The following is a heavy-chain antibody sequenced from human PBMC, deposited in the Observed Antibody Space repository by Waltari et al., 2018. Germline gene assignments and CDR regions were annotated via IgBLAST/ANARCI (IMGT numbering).Heavy chain of an antibody. CDR3: ARDVAMAGTWNFEYYGMDI. CDR2: INPTTGGT. V-gene: IGHV1-2*02. CDR1: GSNFDGYY. Sequence: QVQLVQSGAEVTKPGASVKVSCKAAGSNFDGYYIHCVRQAPGQGLGGVGWINPTTGGTNFAQKFQGRVTMARDTSIITAYMELSSLRSDDTAVYYCARDVAMAGTWNFEYYGMDIWGQGTTVTVSS. J-gene: IGHJ6*02. D-gene: IGHD6-19*01.